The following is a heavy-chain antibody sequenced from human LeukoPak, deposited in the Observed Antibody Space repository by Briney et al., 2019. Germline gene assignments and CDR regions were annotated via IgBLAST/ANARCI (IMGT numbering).Heavy chain of an antibody. CDR3: AKGGEVITMIVVVIPFFDY. Sequence: GGSLRLSCTASGFTFSSYWMNWVRQAPGKGLEWVASIKQDGSEKYYVDSVKGRFTISRDNDKNSLYLQMNSLRAEDTAVYYCAKGGEVITMIVVVIPFFDYWGQGTLVTVSS. J-gene: IGHJ4*02. D-gene: IGHD3-22*01. CDR2: IKQDGSEK. V-gene: IGHV3-7*03. CDR1: GFTFSSYW.